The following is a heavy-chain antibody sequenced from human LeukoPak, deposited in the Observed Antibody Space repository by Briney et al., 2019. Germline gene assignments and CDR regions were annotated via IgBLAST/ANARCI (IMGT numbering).Heavy chain of an antibody. V-gene: IGHV3-23*01. CDR1: GFAFGSEA. J-gene: IGHJ1*01. Sequence: GGSLRLSCAVSGFAFGSEAMSWVRQSPARGLEWVASISPGGGTTYYADNVRGRFTIYRDNSNNTLHVQMNSLRAEDTAVYYCARDRDGSGSYFQHWGQGTLVTVSS. CDR2: ISPGGGTT. CDR3: ARDRDGSGSYFQH. D-gene: IGHD6-19*01.